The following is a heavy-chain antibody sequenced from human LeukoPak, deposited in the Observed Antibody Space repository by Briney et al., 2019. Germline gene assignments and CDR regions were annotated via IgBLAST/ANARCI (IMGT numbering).Heavy chain of an antibody. CDR1: GYIFINYW. CDR3: ARVVVVTATHWYFDL. CDR2: IHPGDSDT. D-gene: IGHD2-21*02. J-gene: IGHJ2*01. V-gene: IGHV5-51*01. Sequence: GASLKISCEASGYIFINYWIGWVRQVPGKGLDWMGLIHPGDSDTRYSPSFQGQVTISVDKSITTAYLQWSSLQASDTAMYFCARVVVVTATHWYFDLWGRGSLVTVFS.